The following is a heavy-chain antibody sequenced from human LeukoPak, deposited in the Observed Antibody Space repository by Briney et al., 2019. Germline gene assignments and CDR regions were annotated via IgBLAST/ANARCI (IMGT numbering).Heavy chain of an antibody. V-gene: IGHV1-69-2*01. J-gene: IGHJ4*02. D-gene: IGHD5-18*01. CDR1: GYTFTDYY. CDR2: VDPEDGET. CDR3: ATDAEDTAMVGLAQKPLDY. Sequence: ASVKISCKVSGYTFTDYYMHWVQQAPGKGLEWMGLVDPEDGETIYAEKFQGRVTITADTSTDTAYMDLSSLRSEDTAVYYCATDAEDTAMVGLAQKPLDYWGQGTLVTVSS.